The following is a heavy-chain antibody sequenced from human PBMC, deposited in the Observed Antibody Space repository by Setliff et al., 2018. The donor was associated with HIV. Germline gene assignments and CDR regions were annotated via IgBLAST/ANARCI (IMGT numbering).Heavy chain of an antibody. CDR3: ARGMGITGRLSF. J-gene: IGHJ4*02. D-gene: IGHD6-6*01. Sequence: VSCKASGYLFTGYYMHWVRQAPGQGLEWMGWINVNSGGTKYAQKFQGRVTMTRDTSISTAYMEVSSLRSDDTAVHYCARGMGITGRLSFWGQGTLVTVSS. V-gene: IGHV1-2*02. CDR2: INVNSGGT. CDR1: GYLFTGYY.